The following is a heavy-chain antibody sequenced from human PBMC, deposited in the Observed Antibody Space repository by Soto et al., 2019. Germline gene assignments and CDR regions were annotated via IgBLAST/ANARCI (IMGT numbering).Heavy chain of an antibody. CDR3: ARVRRFVSSWYTWWFDP. Sequence: SETLSLTCTVSGGSISSYYWSWIRQPPGKGLERIGYIYYSGSTNYNPSLKSRVTISVDTSKIQFSLKLSSVTAADTAVYYCARVRRFVSSWYTWWFDPWGQGTLVTVSS. J-gene: IGHJ5*02. CDR2: IYYSGST. D-gene: IGHD6-13*01. V-gene: IGHV4-59*01. CDR1: GGSISSYY.